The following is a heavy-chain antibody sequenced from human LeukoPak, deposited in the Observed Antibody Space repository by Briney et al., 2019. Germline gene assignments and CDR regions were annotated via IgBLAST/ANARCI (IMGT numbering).Heavy chain of an antibody. D-gene: IGHD3-3*01. CDR2: ISSSSSYI. Sequence: GGSLRRSCAASGFTFTSYSMNWVRQAPGKGLEWVSSISSSSSYIYYADSVKGRFTISRDNAKNSLYLQMNSLRAEDTAVYYCARGIGKGRGYYHGYYFDYWGQGTLVTVSS. V-gene: IGHV3-21*01. CDR1: GFTFTSYS. J-gene: IGHJ4*02. CDR3: ARGIGKGRGYYHGYYFDY.